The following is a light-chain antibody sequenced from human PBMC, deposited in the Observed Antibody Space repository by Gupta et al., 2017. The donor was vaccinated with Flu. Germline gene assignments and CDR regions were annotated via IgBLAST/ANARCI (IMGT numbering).Light chain of an antibody. CDR1: SSDVGSYNL. V-gene: IGLV2-23*02. J-gene: IGLJ3*02. CDR3: CSYIGGSSWV. Sequence: QSALTQPASVSGSPGQAITISCTGTSSDVGSYNLVSWYQQHPGKAPKLMIYEVRKRPSGISNRFSGSKSGNTASLTISGLQAEDEADYYCCSYIGGSSWVFGGGTKLTVL. CDR2: EVR.